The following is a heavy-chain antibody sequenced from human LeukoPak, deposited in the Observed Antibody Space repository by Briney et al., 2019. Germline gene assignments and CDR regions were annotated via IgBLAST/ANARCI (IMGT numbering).Heavy chain of an antibody. CDR2: MLDTVTT. CDR1: GASMNTHY. V-gene: IGHV4-59*11. Sequence: SETLSLTCAVSGASMNTHYWSWIRQPPGKGLEWIGYMLDTVTTRDNPSHKSRFTLSADTSKNQFSLRLTSVTAADTAVYYCATIKRGNIFGYFDFWGQGIPVTVSS. J-gene: IGHJ4*02. D-gene: IGHD5-18*01. CDR3: ATIKRGNIFGYFDF.